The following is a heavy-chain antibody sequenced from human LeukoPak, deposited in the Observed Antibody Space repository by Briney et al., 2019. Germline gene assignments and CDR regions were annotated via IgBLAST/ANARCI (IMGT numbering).Heavy chain of an antibody. CDR1: GYTFTSYA. J-gene: IGHJ4*02. Sequence: GASVKVSCKASGYTFTSYAMNWVRQAPGQGLKWMGWINTNTGNPTYAQGFTGRFVFSLDTSVSTAYLQISSLKAEDTAVYYCARDSSSWYNRHFDYWGQGTLVTVSS. CDR2: INTNTGNP. D-gene: IGHD6-13*01. CDR3: ARDSSSWYNRHFDY. V-gene: IGHV7-4-1*02.